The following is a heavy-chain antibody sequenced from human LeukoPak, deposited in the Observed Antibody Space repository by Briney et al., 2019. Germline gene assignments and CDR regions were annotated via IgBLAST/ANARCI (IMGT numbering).Heavy chain of an antibody. CDR1: GGSFSGYY. V-gene: IGHV4-34*01. D-gene: IGHD3-10*01. J-gene: IGHJ1*01. CDR3: ARGPGYFQH. CDR2: INHSGST. Sequence: KPSETLSLTCAVYGGSFSGYYWSWIRQPPGKGLEWIGEINHSGSTNYNPSLKSRVTISVDTSKNQFSLKLSSVTAADTAVYYCARGPGYFQHWGQGTLVTVSS.